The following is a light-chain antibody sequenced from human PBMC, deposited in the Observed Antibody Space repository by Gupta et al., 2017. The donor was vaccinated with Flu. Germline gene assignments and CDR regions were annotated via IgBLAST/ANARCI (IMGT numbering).Light chain of an antibody. J-gene: IGLJ2*01. V-gene: IGLV2-14*01. CDR1: SSDIGSYNY. CDR2: GVT. Sequence: QSALTQPASVSGSPGQSITISCTGTSSDIGSYNYVSWYQQHPGQAHKLLIYGVTNRPAGVSNRFSASKSGDTASLTISGHQDEDEADYYCSSSRSSSTLVFGGGTKLTVL. CDR3: SSSRSSSTLV.